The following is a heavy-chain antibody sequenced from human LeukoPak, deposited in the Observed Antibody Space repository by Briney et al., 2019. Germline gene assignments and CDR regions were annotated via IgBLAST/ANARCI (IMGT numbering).Heavy chain of an antibody. V-gene: IGHV3-21*01. Sequence: GGSLRLSCAASAFSFSSYSMNWVRQAPGKGLEWVSSIGTSRSYIYYADSVKGRFTISRDNAKNSLYLQMNSLRAEDTAVYYCAREYPGIAAAGSYFDYWGQGTLVTVSS. D-gene: IGHD6-13*01. J-gene: IGHJ4*02. CDR1: AFSFSSYS. CDR2: IGTSRSYI. CDR3: AREYPGIAAAGSYFDY.